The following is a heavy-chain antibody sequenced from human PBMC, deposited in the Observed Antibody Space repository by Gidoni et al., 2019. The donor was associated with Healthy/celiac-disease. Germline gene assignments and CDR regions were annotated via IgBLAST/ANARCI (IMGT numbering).Heavy chain of an antibody. CDR3: ARDTVYYGMDV. CDR2: IYYSGST. J-gene: IGHJ6*02. D-gene: IGHD4-17*01. Sequence: QVQLQESGPGLVKPSQTLSLTCTVSGGSISSCGYYWSWIRQHPGKGLEWIGYIYYSGSTYYNPSLKSRVTISVDTSKTQFSLKLSSVTAADTAVYYCARDTVYYGMDVWGQGTTVTVSS. V-gene: IGHV4-31*03. CDR1: GGSISSCGYY.